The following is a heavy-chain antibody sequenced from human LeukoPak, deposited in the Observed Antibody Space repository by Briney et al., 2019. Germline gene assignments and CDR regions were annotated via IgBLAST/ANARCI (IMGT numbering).Heavy chain of an antibody. J-gene: IGHJ4*02. V-gene: IGHV4-61*08. Sequence: SETLSLTCTVSGGSISSGGYYWSWIRQPPGKGLEWIAYIYYSGSTNYNPSLKSRVTISVDTSKNQFSLKLSSVTAADTPVYYCARHQDYGGYPLDYWGQGTLVTVSS. CDR1: GGSISSGGYY. D-gene: IGHD4-17*01. CDR2: IYYSGST. CDR3: ARHQDYGGYPLDY.